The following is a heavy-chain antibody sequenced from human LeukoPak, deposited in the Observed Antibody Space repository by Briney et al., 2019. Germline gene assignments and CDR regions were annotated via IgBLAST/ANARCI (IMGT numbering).Heavy chain of an antibody. CDR3: ARGIFPLTYYSDY. D-gene: IGHD2/OR15-2a*01. Sequence: SETLSLTCTVSGGSISSYYWSWIRQPPGKGLEWIGYIYYSGSTNYNPSLKSRVTISVDTSKNQFSLKLSSVTAADTAVYYCARGIFPLTYYSDYWGQGTLVTVSS. J-gene: IGHJ4*02. CDR2: IYYSGST. V-gene: IGHV4-59*08. CDR1: GGSISSYY.